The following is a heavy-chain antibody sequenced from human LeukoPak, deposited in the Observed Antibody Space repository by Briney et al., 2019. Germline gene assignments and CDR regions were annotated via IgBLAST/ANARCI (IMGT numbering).Heavy chain of an antibody. J-gene: IGHJ4*02. V-gene: IGHV3-23*01. Sequence: PGGSLRLSCAASGFTFSSYAMSWVRQAPGKGLEWVSAISGSGGSTYYADSVKGWFTISRDNSKNTLYLQMNSLRAEDTAVYYCAKDGGFGDCSSTSCFFDYWGQGTLVTVSS. CDR1: GFTFSSYA. CDR3: AKDGGFGDCSSTSCFFDY. CDR2: ISGSGGST. D-gene: IGHD2-2*01.